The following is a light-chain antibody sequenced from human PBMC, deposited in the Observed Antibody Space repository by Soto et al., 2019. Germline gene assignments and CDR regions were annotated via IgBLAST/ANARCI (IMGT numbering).Light chain of an antibody. CDR1: SSGVGGYNY. Sequence: QSVLTQPRSVSGSPGQSVTISCTGTSSGVGGYNYVSWYQQHPGKAPKLMIYDVSQRPSGVPDRFSGSISGNTASLTISGLQAEDEAYYYCCLYAGTYTYVFGTGTKVTVL. CDR2: DVS. CDR3: CLYAGTYTYV. V-gene: IGLV2-11*01. J-gene: IGLJ1*01.